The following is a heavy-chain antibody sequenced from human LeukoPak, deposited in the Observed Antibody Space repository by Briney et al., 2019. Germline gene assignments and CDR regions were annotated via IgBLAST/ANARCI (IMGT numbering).Heavy chain of an antibody. CDR2: IYQSGRT. CDR3: ASARYHWNDGERVAY. J-gene: IGHJ4*02. Sequence: SETLSLTCAVSGYAISSGYFWGWIRQPPGKGLEWIGSIYQSGRTYYNPSLKRRVTVSVDTAKNQFSLKLSPVAAGERAVYHCASARYHWNDGERVAYWGQGTLVTVSS. CDR1: GYAISSGYF. V-gene: IGHV4-38-2*01. D-gene: IGHD1-1*01.